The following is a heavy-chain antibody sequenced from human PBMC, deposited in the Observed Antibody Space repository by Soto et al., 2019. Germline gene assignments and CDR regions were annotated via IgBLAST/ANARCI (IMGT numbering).Heavy chain of an antibody. D-gene: IGHD3-3*01. CDR1: GFTFSSYW. CDR3: ARDSSRGYDFWSGYFAAFDY. Sequence: EVQLVESGGGLVQPGGSPRLSCAASGFTFSSYWMSWVRQAPGKGLEWVANIKQDGSEKYYVDSVKGRFTISRDNAKNSLYLQMNSLRAEDTAVYYCARDSSRGYDFWSGYFAAFDYWGQGTLVTVSS. CDR2: IKQDGSEK. V-gene: IGHV3-7*01. J-gene: IGHJ4*02.